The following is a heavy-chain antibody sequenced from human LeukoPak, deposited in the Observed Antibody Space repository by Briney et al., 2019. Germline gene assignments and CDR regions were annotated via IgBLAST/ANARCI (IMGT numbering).Heavy chain of an antibody. CDR2: IHSSGGS. J-gene: IGHJ4*02. V-gene: IGHV4-4*09. CDR3: ARLGSYHDF. CDR1: GASVSNYY. Sequence: SETLSLTCTVSGASVSNYYWSWIRQTPEKGLEWMGHIHSSGGSSYYPSLKSRLTLSIDTSRNQLSLKLPSVTAADTAVYFCARLGSYHDFWGQGALVTVSS. D-gene: IGHD1-26*01.